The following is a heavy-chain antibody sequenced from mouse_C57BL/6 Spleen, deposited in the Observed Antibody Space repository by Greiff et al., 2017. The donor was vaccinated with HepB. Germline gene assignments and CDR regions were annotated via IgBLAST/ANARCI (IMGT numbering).Heavy chain of an antibody. CDR1: GYTFTSYW. V-gene: IGHV1-69*01. CDR3: ARKTAQATSPFAY. CDR2: IDPSDSYT. J-gene: IGHJ3*01. D-gene: IGHD3-2*02. Sequence: QVQLQQSGAELVMPGASVKLSCKASGYTFTSYWMHWVKQRPGQGLEWIGEIDPSDSYTNYNQKFKGKSTLTVDKSSSTAYMQLSSLTSEDSAVYYCARKTAQATSPFAYWGQGTLVTVSA.